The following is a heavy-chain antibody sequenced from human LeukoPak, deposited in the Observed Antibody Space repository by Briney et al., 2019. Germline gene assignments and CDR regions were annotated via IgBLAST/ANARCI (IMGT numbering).Heavy chain of an antibody. CDR2: MSISGNT. CDR3: ARQSAGSYVYFEL. Sequence: SETLSLTCTISGASISSHYYSWIRQSAGQGLEWIGRMSISGNTNYNPSLKSRVTISGDKSKNQFSLKLSSVTAADTAMYYCARQSAGSYVYFELWGQGTLVTVSS. V-gene: IGHV4-4*07. J-gene: IGHJ4*02. D-gene: IGHD3-10*01. CDR1: GASISSHY.